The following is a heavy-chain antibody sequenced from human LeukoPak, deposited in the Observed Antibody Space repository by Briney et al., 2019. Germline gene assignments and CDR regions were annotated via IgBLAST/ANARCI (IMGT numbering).Heavy chain of an antibody. CDR3: AKGSYYDSSGSFYFDY. CDR1: GFTFSSYA. D-gene: IGHD3-22*01. J-gene: IGHJ4*02. V-gene: IGHV3-23*01. CDR2: ISGSGDNT. Sequence: GGSLRLSCAASGFTFSSYAMSWVRQAPGKGPEWVSGISGSGDNTYYADSVKGRFTISRDNSKNTLYVQVSSLGTEDTAAYYCAKGSYYDSSGSFYFDYWGQGTLVTVSS.